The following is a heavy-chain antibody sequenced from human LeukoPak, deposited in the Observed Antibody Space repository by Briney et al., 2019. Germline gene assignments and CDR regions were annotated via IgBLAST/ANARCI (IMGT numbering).Heavy chain of an antibody. Sequence: SVKVSCKASGGTFSSYAISWVRQAPGQGLEWMGGIIPIFGTANYAQKFQGRVTITADESTSTAYMELSSLRSEDTAVYYCASPVPDYYYDSSGYNTNFDYWGQGTLVTVSS. D-gene: IGHD3-22*01. CDR1: GGTFSSYA. J-gene: IGHJ4*02. CDR2: IIPIFGTA. CDR3: ASPVPDYYYDSSGYNTNFDY. V-gene: IGHV1-69*13.